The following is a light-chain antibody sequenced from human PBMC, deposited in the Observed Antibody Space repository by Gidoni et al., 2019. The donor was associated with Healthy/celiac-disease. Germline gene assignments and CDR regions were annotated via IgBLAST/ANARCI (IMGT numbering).Light chain of an antibody. CDR3: QAWDSSTHVV. J-gene: IGLJ2*01. CDR1: KLGDKY. Sequence: SYELTQSPSVSASPVQTARITCSGDKLGDKYACWYQQKPGQSPVLVICQDSKRPSGIPERFSGSNSGNTATLTISGTQAMDEADYYCQAWDSSTHVVFGGGTKLTVL. CDR2: QDS. V-gene: IGLV3-1*01.